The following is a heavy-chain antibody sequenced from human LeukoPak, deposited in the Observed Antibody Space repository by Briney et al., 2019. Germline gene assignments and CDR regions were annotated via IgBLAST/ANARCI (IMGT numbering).Heavy chain of an antibody. Sequence: GGSLRLSCAASGFTFSSYSMNWVRQAPGKGLEWVSYISSSSSTIYYADSVKGRFTISRDNAKNSLYLQVNSLRAEDTAVYYCARDGEYSGYPTDYWGQGTLVTVSS. CDR2: ISSSSSTI. CDR1: GFTFSSYS. CDR3: ARDGEYSGYPTDY. J-gene: IGHJ4*02. V-gene: IGHV3-48*01. D-gene: IGHD5-12*01.